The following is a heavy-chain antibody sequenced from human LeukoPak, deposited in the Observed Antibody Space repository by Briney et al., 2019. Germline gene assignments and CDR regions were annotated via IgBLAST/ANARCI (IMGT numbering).Heavy chain of an antibody. V-gene: IGHV3-30*02. CDR3: AKDRVAEASYFDY. J-gene: IGHJ4*02. D-gene: IGHD3-3*01. CDR2: IWFDGSNI. CDR1: GFNFSSYG. Sequence: GGSLRLSCAASGFNFSSYGMHWVRQAPGKGLEWVTSIWFDGSNIHYADSVKGRVIISRDNSKSALYLQMNSLRAEDTAIYYCAKDRVAEASYFDYWGQGTLVTVSS.